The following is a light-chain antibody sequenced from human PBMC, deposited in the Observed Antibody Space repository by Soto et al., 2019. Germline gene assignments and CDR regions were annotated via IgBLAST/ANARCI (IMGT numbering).Light chain of an antibody. CDR3: QQRSNWPIT. CDR1: QLVSIY. CDR2: DAS. J-gene: IGKJ5*01. V-gene: IGKV3-11*01. Sequence: EVVLTLSPATLSVSPGERATLSCRATQLVSIYLAWYQQKPGQAPRLLIYDASNRATGIPARFSGSGSGTDFTLTISSLEPEDFAVYYCQQRSNWPITFGQGTRLEIK.